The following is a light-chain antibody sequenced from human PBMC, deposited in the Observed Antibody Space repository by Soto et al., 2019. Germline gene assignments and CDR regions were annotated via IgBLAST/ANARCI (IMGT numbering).Light chain of an antibody. CDR1: QGIRND. CDR3: LQKYFYPFT. CDR2: AAS. Sequence: AIHMTHSPSSLSASVGDRVTITCRASQGIRNDLDWFQQKPGKAPKLLIYAASNLQSGVPARFSGSGSGTDFTLTISSLQPEDFATYYCLQKYFYPFTFGPGTKVDIK. J-gene: IGKJ3*01. V-gene: IGKV1-6*01.